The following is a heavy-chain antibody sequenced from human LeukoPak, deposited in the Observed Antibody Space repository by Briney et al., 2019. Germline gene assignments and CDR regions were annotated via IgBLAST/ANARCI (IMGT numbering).Heavy chain of an antibody. Sequence: SETLSLTCTVSGGSISSYYWSWVRQPAGKGLEWIGRIYTSGSTNYNPSLKSRVTMSVDTSKNQFSLKLSSVTAADTAVYYCARDRSTSGLFDPWGQGTLVTVSS. CDR2: IYTSGST. CDR3: ARDRSTSGLFDP. V-gene: IGHV4-4*07. J-gene: IGHJ5*02. D-gene: IGHD2-2*01. CDR1: GGSISSYY.